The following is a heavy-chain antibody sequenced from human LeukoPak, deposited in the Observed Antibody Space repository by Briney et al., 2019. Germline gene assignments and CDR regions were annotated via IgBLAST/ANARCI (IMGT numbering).Heavy chain of an antibody. Sequence: GGSLRLSCAASGFTFSSYGMHWVRQAPGKGLEWVAFIRSDESTKYYADSVKGRFTISRDTSKNTLYLEMNSLRPEDTALYYCVRCISSWAQTLLDYWGQGTLVTVSS. CDR2: IRSDESTK. D-gene: IGHD6-13*01. V-gene: IGHV3-30*02. CDR3: VRCISSWAQTLLDY. CDR1: GFTFSSYG. J-gene: IGHJ4*02.